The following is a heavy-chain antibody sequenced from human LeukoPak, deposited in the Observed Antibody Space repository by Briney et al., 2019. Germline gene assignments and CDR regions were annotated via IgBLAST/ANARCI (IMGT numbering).Heavy chain of an antibody. CDR2: INHSGST. Sequence: SETLSLTCAVYGGSFSGYYWSWIRQPPGKGLEWIGEINHSGSTNYNPPLKSRVTISVDTSKNQFSLKLSSVTAADTAVYYCARGLYGSGLWGAFDIWGQGTMVTVSS. V-gene: IGHV4-34*01. CDR3: ARGLYGSGLWGAFDI. D-gene: IGHD3-10*01. CDR1: GGSFSGYY. J-gene: IGHJ3*02.